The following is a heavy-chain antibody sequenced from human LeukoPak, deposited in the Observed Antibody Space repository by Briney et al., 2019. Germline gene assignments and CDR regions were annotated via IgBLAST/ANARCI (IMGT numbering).Heavy chain of an antibody. D-gene: IGHD3-10*01. CDR1: GGSLSSYH. J-gene: IGHJ4*02. Sequence: SEPLSLTCTVSGGSLSSYHWSWLRRSAGKGLEWIGRIYSSGSTNYSPSLKSRVTMSVDTSKNQFSLKLSSVTAADTALYYCARATSGTYYYFDSWGRGTLVTVSS. CDR3: ARATSGTYYYFDS. CDR2: IYSSGST. V-gene: IGHV4-4*07.